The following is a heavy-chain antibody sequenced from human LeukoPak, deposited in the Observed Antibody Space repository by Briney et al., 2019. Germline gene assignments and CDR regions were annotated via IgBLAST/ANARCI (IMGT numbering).Heavy chain of an antibody. V-gene: IGHV1-18*04. CDR3: ARSGAGYPFDY. J-gene: IGHJ4*02. CDR1: GYTFTSYY. CDR2: ISAYNGNT. Sequence: GASVKVSCKASGYTFTSYYMHWVRQAPGQGLEWMGWISAYNGNTNYAQKLQGRVTMTTDTSTSTAYMELRSLTSDDTAVYYCARSGAGYPFDYWGQGTLLTVSS. D-gene: IGHD6-25*01.